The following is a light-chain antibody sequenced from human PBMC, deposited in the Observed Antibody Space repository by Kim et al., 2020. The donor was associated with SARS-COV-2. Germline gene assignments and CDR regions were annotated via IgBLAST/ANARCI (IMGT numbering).Light chain of an antibody. Sequence: SGGDRVTITCLSSQSISSWLAWYQQKPGKAPNLLIYKASSLESGVPSRFSGSGSGTEFTLSISSLQPDDFATYYCQQYHTYSRYTFGQGTKLEI. CDR2: KAS. J-gene: IGKJ2*01. CDR1: QSISSW. CDR3: QQYHTYSRYT. V-gene: IGKV1-5*03.